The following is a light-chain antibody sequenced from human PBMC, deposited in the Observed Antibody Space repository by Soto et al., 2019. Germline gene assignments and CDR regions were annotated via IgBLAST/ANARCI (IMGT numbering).Light chain of an antibody. Sequence: DVHMTQSPSTLSASIGDRVTITCRASESINNWLAWYQQKPGKAPKLLIHKASSLESGVPSRFSGSGSETEFTLTVSGLQPEDFATYYCQQLSSYPSTFGGGTKVDIK. J-gene: IGKJ4*01. V-gene: IGKV1-5*03. CDR1: ESINNW. CDR3: QQLSSYPST. CDR2: KAS.